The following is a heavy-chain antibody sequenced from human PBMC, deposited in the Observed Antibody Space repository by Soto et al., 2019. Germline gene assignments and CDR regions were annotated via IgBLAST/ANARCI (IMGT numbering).Heavy chain of an antibody. V-gene: IGHV3-30*18. CDR2: ISYDGSNK. CDR3: AKDYFAWIQLWPTPVF. CDR1: GFTFSSYG. D-gene: IGHD5-18*01. J-gene: IGHJ4*02. Sequence: GGSLRLSCAASGFTFSSYGMHWVRQAPGKGLEWVAVISYDGSNKYYADSVKGRFTISRDNSKNTLYLQMNSLRAEDTAVYYCAKDYFAWIQLWPTPVFWGQGTLVTVSS.